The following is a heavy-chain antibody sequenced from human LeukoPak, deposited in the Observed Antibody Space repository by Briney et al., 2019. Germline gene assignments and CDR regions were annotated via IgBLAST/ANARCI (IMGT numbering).Heavy chain of an antibody. CDR2: INPNSGGT. J-gene: IGHJ6*04. V-gene: IGHV1-2*02. CDR3: ARVVDKRAQLDV. D-gene: IGHD1-1*01. CDR1: GYTFTGYY. Sequence: ASVKVSCKASGYTFTGYYMHWVRQTPGQGLEWMGWINPNSGGTNYAQKFQGRVTMTRDTSISTAYMELSRLRSDDTAVYYCARVVDKRAQLDVWGKGTTVTVSS.